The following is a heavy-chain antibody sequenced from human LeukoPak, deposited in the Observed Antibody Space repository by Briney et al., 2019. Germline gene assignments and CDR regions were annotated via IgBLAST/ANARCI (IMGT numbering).Heavy chain of an antibody. CDR1: GYTFTGYY. V-gene: IGHV1-2*02. CDR3: AGIYCSGGSCYPDY. J-gene: IGHJ4*02. D-gene: IGHD2-15*01. CDR2: INPNSGGT. Sequence: ASVKVSCKASGYTFTGYYMHWVRQAPGQGLEWMGWINPNSGGTNYAQKFQGRVTMTRDTSISTAYMELSRLRSDDTAVYYCAGIYCSGGSCYPDYWGQGTLVTVSS.